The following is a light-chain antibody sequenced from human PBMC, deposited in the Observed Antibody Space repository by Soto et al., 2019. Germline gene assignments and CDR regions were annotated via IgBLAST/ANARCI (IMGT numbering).Light chain of an antibody. Sequence: EIVLTQSPGTLSLSPGERATLSCRASQSVSSSSYLAWYQQKPGQAPRLLIYGASSRATGIPDRFSGSGSGTDFTLTISRLEPEDFAVYYCHQYGSSPSYTFGQGTKVEI. J-gene: IGKJ2*01. CDR1: QSVSSSSY. V-gene: IGKV3-20*01. CDR2: GAS. CDR3: HQYGSSPSYT.